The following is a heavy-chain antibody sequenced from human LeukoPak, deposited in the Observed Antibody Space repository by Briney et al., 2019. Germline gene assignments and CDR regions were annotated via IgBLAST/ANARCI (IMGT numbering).Heavy chain of an antibody. CDR3: AILCPSDRIRYSSDWTVDY. CDR2: INTNTGNP. Sequence: GASVKVSCKASGYTFTTYAINWVRQAPGQGLEWMGWINTNTGNPTYAQGFTGRFVFSLDTSVSTTYLQISSLKAEDTAVYYCAILCPSDRIRYSSDWTVDYWGQGTLVTVSS. D-gene: IGHD6-19*01. J-gene: IGHJ4*02. V-gene: IGHV7-4-1*02. CDR1: GYTFTTYA.